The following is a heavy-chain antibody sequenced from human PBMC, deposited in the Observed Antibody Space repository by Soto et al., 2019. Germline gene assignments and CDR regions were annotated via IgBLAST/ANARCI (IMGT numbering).Heavy chain of an antibody. CDR1: GLTLSRYA. CDR2: ISGGGGST. D-gene: IGHD2-8*01. CDR3: AKTVYREEDGVNSFDY. V-gene: IGHV3-23*01. J-gene: IGHJ4*02. Sequence: PGGSLRLSCAASGLTLSRYAMNWVRQAPGKGLEWVSSISGGGGSTYYADSVKGRFTISRDNSKNTLSLQMNNLRGEDTAVYYCAKTVYREEDGVNSFDYWGQGTLVTVSS.